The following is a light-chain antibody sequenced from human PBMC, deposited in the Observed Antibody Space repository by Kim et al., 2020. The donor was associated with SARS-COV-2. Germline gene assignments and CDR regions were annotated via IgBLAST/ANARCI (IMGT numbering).Light chain of an antibody. CDR1: QTVTSNY. CDR3: QQYGSSPAT. CDR2: GAS. J-gene: IGKJ1*01. V-gene: IGKV3-20*01. Sequence: PGERPTLSCRASQTVTSNYLACYQQQPGQAPRLLIYGASSRATGIPDRFSGSVSGTAFTLTISRLVPEDFAVYYCQQYGSSPATFGQGTKVDIK.